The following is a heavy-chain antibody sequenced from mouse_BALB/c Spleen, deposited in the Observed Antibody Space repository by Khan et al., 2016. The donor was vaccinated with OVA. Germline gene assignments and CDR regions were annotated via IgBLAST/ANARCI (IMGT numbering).Heavy chain of an antibody. V-gene: IGHV2-6-5*01. CDR2: IWAGGSK. J-gene: IGHJ4*01. CDR3: AKDPPYYGRDY. CDR1: GFPVTDYA. Sequence: QVQLEESVDGLGAKDQNLHNAFTCPGFPVTDYAVSWIRQPPGKGLEWLGVIWAGGSKYYNSVLKSRLSISKDNSKSQVFLKVNSLQTDDTAMYYCAKDPPYYGRDYWGQGTSGTVYS.